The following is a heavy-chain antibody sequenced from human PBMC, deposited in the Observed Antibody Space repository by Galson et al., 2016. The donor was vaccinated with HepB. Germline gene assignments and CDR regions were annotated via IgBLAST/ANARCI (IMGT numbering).Heavy chain of an antibody. CDR3: ANGGGGSSSWQKYYYYYYMDV. Sequence: SLRLSCAASEFAFSSYAMSWVRQAPGKGLEWVSGISDSGGTTYYADSVKGRFTISRDNSKNTLYLQMNSLRAEDTAVYYCANGGGGSSSWQKYYYYYYMDVWGKGTTVTVSS. D-gene: IGHD6-13*01. V-gene: IGHV3-23*01. CDR2: ISDSGGTT. CDR1: EFAFSSYA. J-gene: IGHJ6*03.